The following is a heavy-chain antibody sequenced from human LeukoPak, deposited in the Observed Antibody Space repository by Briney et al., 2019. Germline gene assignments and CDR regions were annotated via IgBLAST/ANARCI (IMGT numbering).Heavy chain of an antibody. J-gene: IGHJ4*02. D-gene: IGHD4/OR15-4a*01. CDR1: RFTVSNYE. Sequence: GGSLRLSCADSRFTVSNYEMNWIRQAPGKGLEWLAFIGPSGSPIYYADSVKGRFTISRGNAKNSLYLHMNSLRAEDTAVYYCATKVYGTTYFSDWGQGTLVTVSS. V-gene: IGHV3-48*03. CDR3: ATKVYGTTYFSD. CDR2: IGPSGSPI.